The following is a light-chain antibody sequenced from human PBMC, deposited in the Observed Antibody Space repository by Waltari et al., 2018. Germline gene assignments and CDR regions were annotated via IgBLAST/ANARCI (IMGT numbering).Light chain of an antibody. CDR3: CSYAGSSTYV. Sequence: QSALTQPASVSGSPGQSITIPCTGPSSDVGNYNLFSWYQQHPGKAPKLMISAGSKRPSGVSNRFSGSKSGNTASLTISVLQAEDEADYYCCSYAGSSTYVFGTGTKVTVL. V-gene: IGLV2-23*01. CDR1: SSDVGNYNL. CDR2: AGS. J-gene: IGLJ1*01.